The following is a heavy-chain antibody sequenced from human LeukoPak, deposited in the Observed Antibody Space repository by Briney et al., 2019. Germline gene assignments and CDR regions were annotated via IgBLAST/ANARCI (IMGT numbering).Heavy chain of an antibody. CDR2: ISGSGSGT. CDR3: AKVAYNWISYGPFDY. CDR1: GFTFSTYA. D-gene: IGHD1-20*01. V-gene: IGHV3-23*01. J-gene: IGHJ4*02. Sequence: GGTLRLSCAASGFTFSTYAMTWVRQAPGQGLEWVSSISGSGSGTYYADSVKGRFTISRDNSKNTPYLQMNSLRAEDTAVYYCAKVAYNWISYGPFDYWGQGTLVTVSS.